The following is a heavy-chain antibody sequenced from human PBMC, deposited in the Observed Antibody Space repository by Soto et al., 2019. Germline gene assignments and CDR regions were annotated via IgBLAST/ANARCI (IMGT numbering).Heavy chain of an antibody. V-gene: IGHV1-18*04. D-gene: IGHD3-3*01. CDR1: GYTFTSYG. CDR3: ARVGDLFGVVLSYGMDV. CDR2: TSAYNGNT. J-gene: IGHJ6*02. Sequence: QVQLVQSGAEVQKPGASVKVSCKASGYTFTSYGISWVQQAPGQGLERMGWTSAYNGNTNYAQKLQGRVTMTTDTTTSTAYMERRSLRSDDTAVYYCARVGDLFGVVLSYGMDVWGQETTVTVSS.